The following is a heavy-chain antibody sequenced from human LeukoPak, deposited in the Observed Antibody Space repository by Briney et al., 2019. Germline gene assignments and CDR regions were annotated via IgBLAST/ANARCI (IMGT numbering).Heavy chain of an antibody. CDR2: ISWNSVRT. D-gene: IGHD5-18*01. CDR3: ARLSSRWGDTYGTFDN. CDR1: GFTFGEFA. J-gene: IGHJ4*02. V-gene: IGHV3-9*01. Sequence: PGGSLRLSCAASGFTFGEFAMHWVRQPPGKGLDWISGISWNSVRTDYADSVKGRFTISRDNAENSLYLQINSLRPEDTALYYCARLSSRWGDTYGTFDNWGQGTLVTVSS.